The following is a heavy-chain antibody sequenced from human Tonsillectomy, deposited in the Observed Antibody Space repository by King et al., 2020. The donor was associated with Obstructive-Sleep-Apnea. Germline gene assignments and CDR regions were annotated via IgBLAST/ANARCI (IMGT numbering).Heavy chain of an antibody. Sequence: QLQESGPGLVKPSETLSLTCTVSGVSVSTITYYWAWIRQPPGKGLEWIWSIYYSGTTYYNPSLQSRVTISVDTSKNQFSLKLSSVTAADMAVYYCAKDEADMEGLAGVFDYWGQGALVTVSS. D-gene: IGHD2-15*01. V-gene: IGHV4-39*07. CDR3: AKDEADMEGLAGVFDY. CDR2: IYYSGTT. CDR1: GVSVSTITYY. J-gene: IGHJ4*02.